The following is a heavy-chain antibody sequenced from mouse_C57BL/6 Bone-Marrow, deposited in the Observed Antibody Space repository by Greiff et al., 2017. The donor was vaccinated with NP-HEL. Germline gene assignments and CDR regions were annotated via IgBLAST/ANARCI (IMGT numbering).Heavy chain of an antibody. V-gene: IGHV1-61*01. CDR3: ARRDDGCYYAMDY. CDR1: GYTFTSYW. Sequence: QVQLQQPGAELVRPGSSVKLSCKASGYTFTSYWMDWVKQRPGQGLEWIGNIYPSDSETHYNQKFKDKATLTVDKSSSTAYMQLSSLTSEDSAVYYCARRDDGCYYAMDYWGQGTSVTVSS. D-gene: IGHD2-3*01. CDR2: IYPSDSET. J-gene: IGHJ4*01.